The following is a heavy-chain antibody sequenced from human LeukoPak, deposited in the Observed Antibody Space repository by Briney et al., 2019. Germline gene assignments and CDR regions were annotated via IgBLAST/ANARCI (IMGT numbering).Heavy chain of an antibody. Sequence: GGSLRLSCAASGFTFSSYSMNWVRQAPGKGLEWVSSISSSSSYIYYADSVKGRFTISRDNAKNSLYLQMNSLRAEDTAVYYCAREPYTAMDYFDYWGQGTLVTASS. J-gene: IGHJ4*02. CDR1: GFTFSSYS. CDR3: AREPYTAMDYFDY. CDR2: ISSSSSYI. D-gene: IGHD5-18*01. V-gene: IGHV3-21*01.